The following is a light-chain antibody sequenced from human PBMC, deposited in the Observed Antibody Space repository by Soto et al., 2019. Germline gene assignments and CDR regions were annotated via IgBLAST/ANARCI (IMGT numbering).Light chain of an antibody. Sequence: EIVLTQSPGTLSLSPGERATLSCRASQSVSSSFLAWYHQKPGQAPRLLIYGASSRATGIPDRFSGSGSGTDFTLTIRRLEPEDFAVYYCQQYGTSPWTFGQGTKVEIK. CDR2: GAS. V-gene: IGKV3-20*01. CDR1: QSVSSSF. CDR3: QQYGTSPWT. J-gene: IGKJ1*01.